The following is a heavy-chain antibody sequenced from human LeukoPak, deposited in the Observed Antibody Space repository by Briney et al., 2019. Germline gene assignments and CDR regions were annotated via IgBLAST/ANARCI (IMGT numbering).Heavy chain of an antibody. D-gene: IGHD3-16*02. CDR1: GFTFSSYW. CDR2: IKQDGSEK. V-gene: IGHV3-7*01. Sequence: PGGSLRLSCAASGFTFSSYWMSWVRQAPGKGLEWVANIKQDGSEKYYVDSVKGRFTISRDNAKNSLYLQMNSPRAEDTAVYYCARVLGLRLGELSLLDNWFDPWGQGTLVTVSS. J-gene: IGHJ5*02. CDR3: ARVLGLRLGELSLLDNWFDP.